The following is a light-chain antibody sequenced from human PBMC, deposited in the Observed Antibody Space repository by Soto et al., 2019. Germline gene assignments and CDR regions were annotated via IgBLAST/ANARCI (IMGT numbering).Light chain of an antibody. Sequence: EKVMTLSPATLSVSPGERAPPPRGRHLFYRFGSFHQNPGQAPRLLVYGASTRATVIPARFSGRGSGTEFTLTISCLQSEYFATYHCQQYHSFPWTFGQGTKVEVK. V-gene: IGKV3-15*01. CDR3: QQYHSFPWT. J-gene: IGKJ1*01. CDR2: GAS. CDR1: LFYR.